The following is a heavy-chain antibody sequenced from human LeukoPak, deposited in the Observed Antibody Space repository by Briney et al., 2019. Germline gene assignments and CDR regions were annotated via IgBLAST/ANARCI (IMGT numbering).Heavy chain of an antibody. J-gene: IGHJ4*02. Sequence: ASVKVSCKASGGTFSSYAISWVRQAPGQGLEWMGWINPNSGGTNYAQKFQGRVTMTRDTSISTAYMELSRLRSDDTAVYYCARGPDIVVVPAAMREYWGQGTLVTVSS. D-gene: IGHD2-2*01. CDR1: GGTFSSYA. CDR3: ARGPDIVVVPAAMREY. CDR2: INPNSGGT. V-gene: IGHV1-2*02.